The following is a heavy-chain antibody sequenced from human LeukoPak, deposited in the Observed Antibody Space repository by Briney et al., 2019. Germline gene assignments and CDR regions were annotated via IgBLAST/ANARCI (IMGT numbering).Heavy chain of an antibody. J-gene: IGHJ4*02. D-gene: IGHD3-22*01. CDR3: ARTPDHYYDSSGYYSTPFDY. Sequence: SETLSLTCTVFGGSISSYCWSWIRQPAGKGLEWIGRIYTSGSTNYNPSLKSRVTMSVDTSKNQFSLKLSSVTAADTAVYYCARTPDHYYDSSGYYSTPFDYWGQGTLVTVSS. V-gene: IGHV4-4*07. CDR1: GGSISSYC. CDR2: IYTSGST.